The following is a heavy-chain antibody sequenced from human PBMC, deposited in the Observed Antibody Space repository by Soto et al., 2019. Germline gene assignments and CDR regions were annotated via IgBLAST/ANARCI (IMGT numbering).Heavy chain of an antibody. CDR1: GFTFDDYA. J-gene: IGHJ4*02. V-gene: IGHV3-9*01. Sequence: AGGSLRLSCAVSGFTFDDYAMHWVRQAPGKGLEWVAGIIWSSAYIVYADSVKGRFTISRDNAKNSLYLQMNSLRAEDTALYYCAKDSTVSGVRQGLDFWGRGTLVTVSS. D-gene: IGHD6-19*01. CDR3: AKDSTVSGVRQGLDF. CDR2: IIWSSAYI.